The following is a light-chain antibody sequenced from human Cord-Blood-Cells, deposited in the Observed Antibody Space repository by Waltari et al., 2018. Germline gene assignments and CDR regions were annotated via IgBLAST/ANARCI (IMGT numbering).Light chain of an antibody. J-gene: IGLJ3*02. Sequence: QSALTQPASVSGSPGQSITISCTGTSSDVGSYNLVSWYQQHTGKAPRLMIYEGGKRPSGVSNRFSGSKSGNTASLTISGLQAEDEADYYCCSYAGSSTWVFGGGTKLTVL. CDR3: CSYAGSSTWV. CDR1: SSDVGSYNL. CDR2: EGG. V-gene: IGLV2-23*01.